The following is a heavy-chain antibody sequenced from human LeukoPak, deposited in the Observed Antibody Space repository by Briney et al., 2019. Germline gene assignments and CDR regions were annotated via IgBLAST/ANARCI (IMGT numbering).Heavy chain of an antibody. CDR3: ARSPYVVPVLFDY. D-gene: IGHD2-2*01. CDR1: GFTFSSYA. V-gene: IGHV3-30-3*01. Sequence: GRSLRLSCAASGFTFSSYAMHWVRQAPGKGLEWVAVISYDGSNKYYADSVKGRFTISRDNSKNTLYLQMNSLRADDTAVYYCARSPYVVPVLFDYWGQRTLVTVSS. J-gene: IGHJ4*02. CDR2: ISYDGSNK.